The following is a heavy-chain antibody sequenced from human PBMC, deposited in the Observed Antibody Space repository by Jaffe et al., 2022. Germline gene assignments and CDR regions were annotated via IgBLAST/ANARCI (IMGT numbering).Heavy chain of an antibody. Sequence: QVQLQQWGAGLLKPSETLSLTCAVYGGSFSGYYWSWIRQPPGKGLEWIGEINHSGSTNYNPSLKSRVTISVDTSKNQFSLKLSSVTAADTAVYYCAGHCSGGSCPDYWGQGTLVTVSS. CDR1: GGSFSGYY. V-gene: IGHV4-34*01. CDR3: AGHCSGGSCPDY. J-gene: IGHJ4*02. D-gene: IGHD2-15*01. CDR2: INHSGST.